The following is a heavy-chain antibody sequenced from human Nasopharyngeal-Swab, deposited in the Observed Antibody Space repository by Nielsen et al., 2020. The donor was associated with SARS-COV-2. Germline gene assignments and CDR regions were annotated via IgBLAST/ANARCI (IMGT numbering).Heavy chain of an antibody. V-gene: IGHV3-9*01. D-gene: IGHD3-3*01. CDR2: IRWNSGSI. CDR3: AKDPSGSDDAFDI. Sequence: GGSLRLSCAASGFTFDDYAMHWVRQAPGKGLEWVSGIRWNSGSIGYADSVKGRFTISRDNAKNSLYLQMNSLRAEDTALYYCAKDPSGSDDAFDIWGQGTMVTVSS. J-gene: IGHJ3*02. CDR1: GFTFDDYA.